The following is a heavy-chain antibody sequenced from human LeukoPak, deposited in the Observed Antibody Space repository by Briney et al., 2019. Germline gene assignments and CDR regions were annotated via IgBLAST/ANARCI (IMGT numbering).Heavy chain of an antibody. CDR2: INHSGST. V-gene: IGHV4-34*01. CDR3: ARELGSSGEGHDY. J-gene: IGHJ4*02. CDR1: GRSFSGYY. Sequence: SETLSLTCAVYGRSFSGYYWSWIRQPPGKGLEWIGEINHSGSTNYNPSLKSRVTISVDTSKNQFSLKLSSVTAADTAVYYCARELGSSGEGHDYWGQGTLVTVSS. D-gene: IGHD6-19*01.